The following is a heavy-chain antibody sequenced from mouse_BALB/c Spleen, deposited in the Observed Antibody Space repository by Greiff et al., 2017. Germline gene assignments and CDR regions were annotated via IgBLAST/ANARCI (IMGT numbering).Heavy chain of an antibody. CDR2: ISSGGSYT. CDR3: ARHPSGRNYAMDY. D-gene: IGHD4-1*01. Sequence: EVQLVESGGDLVKPGGSLKLSCAASGFTFSSYGMSWVRQTPDKRLEWVATISSGGSYTYSPDSVTGRFTISRDNAKNTLYLQMSSLKSEDTAMYYCARHPSGRNYAMDYWGQGTSVTVSS. J-gene: IGHJ4*01. CDR1: GFTFSSYG. V-gene: IGHV5-6*01.